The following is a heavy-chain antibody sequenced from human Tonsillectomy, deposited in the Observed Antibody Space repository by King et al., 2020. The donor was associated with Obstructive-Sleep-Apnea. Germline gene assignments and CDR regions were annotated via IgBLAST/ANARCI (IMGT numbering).Heavy chain of an antibody. V-gene: IGHV3-23*04. CDR1: GFTFSSYT. CDR3: AKIAAAGTFDY. D-gene: IGHD6-13*01. CDR2: ISGSGGST. J-gene: IGHJ4*02. Sequence: VQLVESGGGLVQPGGALRLSCAASGFTFSSYTMSWVRQDPGKGLEWVSAISGSGGSTYYADSVKGRFTISRDNSTNTLDLQMNSLRAEDTAVYYCAKIAAAGTFDYWAQGTLVTVAS.